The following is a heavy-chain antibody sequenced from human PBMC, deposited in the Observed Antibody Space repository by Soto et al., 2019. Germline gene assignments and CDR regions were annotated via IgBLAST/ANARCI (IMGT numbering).Heavy chain of an antibody. J-gene: IGHJ5*02. CDR2: ISSSGSTI. Sequence: SLRLSCAASGFTFTDYYMTWIRQAPGKGLEWVSYISSSGSTIYYADSVKGRFTISRDNAKNSLYLQMNSLRAEDTAVYYCARVLVFYGGFDPWGQGTLVTVSS. D-gene: IGHD2-21*02. CDR3: ARVLVFYGGFDP. CDR1: GFTFTDYY. V-gene: IGHV3-11*01.